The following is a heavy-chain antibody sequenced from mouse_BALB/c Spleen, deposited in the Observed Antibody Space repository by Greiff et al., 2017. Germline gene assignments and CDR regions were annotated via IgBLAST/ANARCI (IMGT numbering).Heavy chain of an antibody. CDR2: ISYSGST. D-gene: IGHD1-2*01. CDR1: GYSITSDYA. J-gene: IGHJ3*01. Sequence: EVQLVESGPGLVKPSQSLSLTCTVTGYSITSDYAWNWIRQFPGNKLEWMGYISYSGSTSYNPSLKSRISITRDTSKNQFFLQLNSVTTEDTATYYCAIHYYGYWFAYWGQGTLVTVSA. V-gene: IGHV3-2*02. CDR3: AIHYYGYWFAY.